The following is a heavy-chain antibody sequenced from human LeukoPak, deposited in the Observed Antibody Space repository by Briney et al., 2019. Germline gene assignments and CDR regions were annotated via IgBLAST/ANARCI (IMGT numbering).Heavy chain of an antibody. CDR3: ARDGYRFGESSDAFDI. CDR2: ISSSSSYI. J-gene: IGHJ3*02. Sequence: GGSLRLSCAASGFTFSSYSMNWVRQAPGKGLEWVSSISSSSSYIYYADSVKGRFTISRDNAKNSLYLQMNSLRAEDTAVYYCARDGYRFGESSDAFDIWGQGTMVTVSS. V-gene: IGHV3-21*01. D-gene: IGHD3-10*01. CDR1: GFTFSSYS.